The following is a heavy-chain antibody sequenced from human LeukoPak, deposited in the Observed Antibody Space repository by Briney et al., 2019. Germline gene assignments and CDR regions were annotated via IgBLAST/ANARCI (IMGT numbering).Heavy chain of an antibody. V-gene: IGHV1-2*02. CDR2: INPNSGGT. J-gene: IGHJ4*02. CDR3: ARNHGSSWYGPPDY. D-gene: IGHD6-13*01. Sequence: AASVKVSCKASGYTFTGYYMHWVRQAPRQGLEWMGWINPNSGGTNYAQKFQGRVTMTRDTSISTAYMELSRLRSDDTAVYYCARNHGSSWYGPPDYWGQGTLVTVSS. CDR1: GYTFTGYY.